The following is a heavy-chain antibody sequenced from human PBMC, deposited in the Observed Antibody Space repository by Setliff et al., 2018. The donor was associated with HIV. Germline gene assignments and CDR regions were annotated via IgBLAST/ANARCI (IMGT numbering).Heavy chain of an antibody. CDR3: ARVFWYGLPQIYYYMDV. V-gene: IGHV3-21*01. J-gene: IGHJ6*03. CDR2: ISVSGFNI. CDR1: GFTFSTYS. D-gene: IGHD2-8*02. Sequence: GGSLRLSCAASGFTFSTYSMNWVRLAPGRGLEWISSISVSGFNIYYADSVKGRFFVSRGDAKNSLYLQMNSLRAEDTAVYYCARVFWYGLPQIYYYMDVWGKGTTVTVSS.